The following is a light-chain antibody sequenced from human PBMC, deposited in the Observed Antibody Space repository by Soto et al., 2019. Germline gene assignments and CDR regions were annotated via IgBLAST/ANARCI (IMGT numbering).Light chain of an antibody. J-gene: IGKJ2*01. CDR3: QQYGSSPYT. CDR2: GAS. CDR1: QSVSSSY. Sequence: EIVLTQSPGTLSLSPGEIATLSCRASQSVSSSYLAWYQQNPGQAPRILIYGASSRATGIPDRFSGSGSGTDFTLTISRLEPEDFAVYYCQQYGSSPYTFGQGTKLEIK. V-gene: IGKV3-20*01.